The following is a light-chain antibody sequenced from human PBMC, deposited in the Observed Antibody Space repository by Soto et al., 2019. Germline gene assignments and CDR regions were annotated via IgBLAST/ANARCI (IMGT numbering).Light chain of an antibody. CDR3: QQGSSAPFT. Sequence: DIQVTQSPSSLSASVGDRVTITCRTSQTINTYLNWYQQQPGKTPKLLIFAASTLHSGVPSRFSGSGSGTDFHPPHTRLPTEGLATYYCQQGSSAPFTFGPGTQLEV. J-gene: IGKJ2*01. CDR2: AAS. V-gene: IGKV1-39*01. CDR1: QTINTY.